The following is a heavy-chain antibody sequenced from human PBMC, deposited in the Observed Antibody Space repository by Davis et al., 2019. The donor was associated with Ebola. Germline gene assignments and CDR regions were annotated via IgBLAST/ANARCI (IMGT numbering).Heavy chain of an antibody. D-gene: IGHD1-26*01. Sequence: GESLKISCAASGFTFSGSAMHWVRQASGKGLELVGRIRSKANSYATAYAASVKGRFTISRDDSKNTAYLQMNSLKTEDTAVYYCTSTTPDYWGQGTLVTVSS. CDR1: GFTFSGSA. J-gene: IGHJ4*02. CDR2: IRSKANSYAT. V-gene: IGHV3-73*01. CDR3: TSTTPDY.